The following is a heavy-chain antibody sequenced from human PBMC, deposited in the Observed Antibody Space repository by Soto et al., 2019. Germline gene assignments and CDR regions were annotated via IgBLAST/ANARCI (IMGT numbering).Heavy chain of an antibody. CDR1: GFPFGNYA. V-gene: IGHV3-23*01. D-gene: IGHD3-10*01. J-gene: IGHJ4*02. CDR3: ARGPSRMARFAF. Sequence: GGSLRLSCTASGFPFGNYAMYWVRQAPGKGLEWVSGISGGGDGTNYADSVKGRFTVSRDNSRNTMYLQMNSLRAEDTAVYYGARGPSRMARFAFWGKGTLVTGSS. CDR2: ISGGGDGT.